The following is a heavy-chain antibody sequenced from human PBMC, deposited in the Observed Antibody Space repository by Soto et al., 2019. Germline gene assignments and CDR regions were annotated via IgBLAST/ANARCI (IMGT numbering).Heavy chain of an antibody. CDR3: ARERYGSGSYYYYYYYGMDV. D-gene: IGHD3-10*01. CDR2: IYYSGST. Sequence: SDTLSLTSTVSGGSISSYYWSWIRQPPGKGLEWIGYIYYSGSTNYNPSLKSRVTISVDTSKNQFSLKLSSVTAADTAVYYCARERYGSGSYYYYYYYGMDVWGPGTTVTVS. CDR1: GGSISSYY. V-gene: IGHV4-59*01. J-gene: IGHJ6*02.